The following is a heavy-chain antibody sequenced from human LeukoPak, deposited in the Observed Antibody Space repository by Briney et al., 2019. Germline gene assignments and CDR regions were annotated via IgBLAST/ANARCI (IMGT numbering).Heavy chain of an antibody. Sequence: SVKVSCKASGGTFSSYAISWVRQAPGQGLEWMGRIIPILGIANYAQKFQGRVTITADKSTSTAYMELSSLRSEDTAVYYCAGGGSCSSTSCFLGSWGQGTLVTVSS. D-gene: IGHD2-2*01. CDR3: AGGGSCSSTSCFLGS. CDR1: GGTFSSYA. V-gene: IGHV1-69*04. CDR2: IIPILGIA. J-gene: IGHJ5*02.